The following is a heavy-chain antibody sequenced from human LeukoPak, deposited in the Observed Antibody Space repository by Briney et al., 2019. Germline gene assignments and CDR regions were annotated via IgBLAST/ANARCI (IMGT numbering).Heavy chain of an antibody. CDR2: IYHSGST. Sequence: SETLSLTCTVSGYSISSGYYWGWIRQPPGKGLEWIGSIYHSGSTYYNPSLKSRVTMSVDTSKNQLSLKLNSVTAADTAVYYCARDQYYYDSSAYRTIEYWGQGTLVTVSS. CDR1: GYSISSGYY. J-gene: IGHJ4*02. D-gene: IGHD3-22*01. V-gene: IGHV4-38-2*02. CDR3: ARDQYYYDSSAYRTIEY.